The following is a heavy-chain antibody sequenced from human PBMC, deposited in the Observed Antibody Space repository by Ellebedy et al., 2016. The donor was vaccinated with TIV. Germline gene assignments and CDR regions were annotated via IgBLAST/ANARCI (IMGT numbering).Heavy chain of an antibody. CDR2: IYYSGST. V-gene: IGHV4-59*01. CDR1: GGSISSYY. J-gene: IGHJ4*02. Sequence: GSLRLXCTVSGGSISSYYWSWIRQPPGKGLEWIGYIYYSGSTNYNPSLKSRVTISVDTSKNQFSLKLSSVTAADTAVYYCARGGPPPTYFDYWGQGTLVTVSS. CDR3: ARGGPPPTYFDY.